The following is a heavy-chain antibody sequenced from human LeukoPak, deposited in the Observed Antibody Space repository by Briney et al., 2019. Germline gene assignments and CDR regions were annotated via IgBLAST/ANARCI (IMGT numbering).Heavy chain of an antibody. Sequence: TGGSLRLSCAASGFTFSSYGMHWVRQAPGKGLEWVAATWYDGSNKYYADSVKGRFTISRDNSKNTLYLQMNSLRAEDTAAYFCARGGHCSTTSCSNYDGMDVWGQGTTLSVSS. V-gene: IGHV3-33*01. J-gene: IGHJ6*02. CDR1: GFTFSSYG. CDR3: ARGGHCSTTSCSNYDGMDV. CDR2: TWYDGSNK. D-gene: IGHD2-2*01.